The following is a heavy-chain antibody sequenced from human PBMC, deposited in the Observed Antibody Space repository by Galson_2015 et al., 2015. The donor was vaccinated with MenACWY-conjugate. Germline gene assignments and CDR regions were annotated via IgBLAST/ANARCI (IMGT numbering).Heavy chain of an antibody. CDR1: GYYFTSYW. J-gene: IGHJ6*02. D-gene: IGHD1-26*01. Sequence: QSGAEVKQPGESLKISCKGSGYYFTSYWIAWVRQIPGKGLEWMGPISPGDSNTRYSPSFQGQVTISADKSISTAYLQWGSLKASDTAMYYCARHPPGGRGMDVWGQGTTVTVSS. CDR3: ARHPPGGRGMDV. CDR2: ISPGDSNT. V-gene: IGHV5-51*01.